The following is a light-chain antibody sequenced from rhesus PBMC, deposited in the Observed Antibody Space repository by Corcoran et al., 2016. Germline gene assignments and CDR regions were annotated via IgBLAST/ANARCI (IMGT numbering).Light chain of an antibody. CDR3: LQSSNWPLT. J-gene: IGKJ4*01. Sequence: EIVMTQSPATLALSPGERATLSCRASQSVSSYLAWYQQKPGQAPRLRIYGAASRAPGIPDRFSGSGSGTECTLTISSLEPEDVGVYCCLQSSNWPLTFGGGTKVEIK. CDR2: GAA. CDR1: QSVSSY. V-gene: IGKV3-24*04.